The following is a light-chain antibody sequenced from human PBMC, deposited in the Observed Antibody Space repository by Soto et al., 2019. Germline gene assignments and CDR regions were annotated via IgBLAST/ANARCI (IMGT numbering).Light chain of an antibody. CDR3: SSYTSSSTVV. CDR2: DVS. J-gene: IGLJ1*01. CDR1: SRDVGSHNY. Sequence: QSVLTQPASVSGSPGQSITISCTGTSRDVGSHNYVSWYQQRPGKAPRLMIYDVSDRPSGISIRFSGSKSGNTASLTISGLQAEDEADYFCSSYTSSSTVVFGTGTKVTVL. V-gene: IGLV2-14*01.